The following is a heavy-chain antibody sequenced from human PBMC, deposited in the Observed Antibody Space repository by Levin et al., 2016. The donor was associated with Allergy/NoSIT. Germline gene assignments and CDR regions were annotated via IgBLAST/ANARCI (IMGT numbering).Heavy chain of an antibody. Sequence: ASVKVSCKASGYTFTTYTIHWVRQAPGQRLEWMGWISGGSGDTKYSQNFQGRVTITRDTSASTAYMELSSLRSEDTAVYYCARDKWGDGFVIFDYWGQGTLVTVSS. V-gene: IGHV1-3*01. CDR3: ARDKWGDGFVIFDY. CDR1: GYTFTTYT. D-gene: IGHD7-27*01. J-gene: IGHJ4*02. CDR2: ISGGSGDT.